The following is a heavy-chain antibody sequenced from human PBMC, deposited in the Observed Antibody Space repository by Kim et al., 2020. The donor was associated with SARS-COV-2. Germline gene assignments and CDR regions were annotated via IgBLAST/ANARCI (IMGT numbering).Heavy chain of an antibody. CDR1: GDSVSSNSAA. D-gene: IGHD3-9*01. V-gene: IGHV6-1*01. Sequence: SQTLSLTCAISGDSVSSNSAAWNWIRQSPSRGLEWLGRTYYRSKWYNDYAVSVKSRITINPDTSKNQFSLQLNSVTPEDTAVYYCARDLGFRSNYDILTGYPFDYWGQGTLVTVSS. J-gene: IGHJ4*02. CDR3: ARDLGFRSNYDILTGYPFDY. CDR2: TYYRSKWYN.